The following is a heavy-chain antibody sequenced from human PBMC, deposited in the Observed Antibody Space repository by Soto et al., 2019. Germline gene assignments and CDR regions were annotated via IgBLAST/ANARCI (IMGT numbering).Heavy chain of an antibody. Sequence: QVQLQAAGPGLVKPSETLSLTCTVSGGSISSYYWCWIPQPPGKGLEWIGYIYYSGSTNYNPSLKSRVTITVDTSKNQFSLTLSSVTAADTAAYYCARDRNYYDNSLGYWGQGTLVTVSS. J-gene: IGHJ4*02. V-gene: IGHV4-59*01. CDR3: ARDRNYYDNSLGY. CDR2: IYYSGST. D-gene: IGHD3-22*01. CDR1: GGSISSYY.